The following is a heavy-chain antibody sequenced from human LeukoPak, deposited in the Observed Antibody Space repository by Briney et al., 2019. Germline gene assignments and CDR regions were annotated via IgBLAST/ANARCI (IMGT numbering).Heavy chain of an antibody. V-gene: IGHV3-23*01. CDR1: GFTFSSHA. Sequence: GGSLRLSCAASGFTFSSHAMSWVRQAPGKGLEWVSAISGSGGSTYYADSVKGRFTVSRDNSKNTLFLQMNSLRAEDTAVYYCAKDGALWLSAPWGASWGRGTLVTVSS. J-gene: IGHJ5*02. D-gene: IGHD5-12*01. CDR3: AKDGALWLSAPWGAS. CDR2: ISGSGGST.